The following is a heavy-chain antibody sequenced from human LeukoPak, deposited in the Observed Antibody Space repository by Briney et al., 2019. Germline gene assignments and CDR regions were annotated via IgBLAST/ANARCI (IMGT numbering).Heavy chain of an antibody. CDR2: ISGSGSDT. CDR1: GFTFSSYA. J-gene: IGHJ4*02. V-gene: IGHV3-23*01. CDR3: AVGRLRLGDQYYFDY. Sequence: GGSLRLSCAASGFTFSSYAMSWVRQAPGKGLEWVSAISGSGSDTYYADSVKGRFTISRDNSKNTLYLQMNSLRAEDTAVYYCAVGRLRLGDQYYFDYWGQGTLVTASS. D-gene: IGHD3-16*01.